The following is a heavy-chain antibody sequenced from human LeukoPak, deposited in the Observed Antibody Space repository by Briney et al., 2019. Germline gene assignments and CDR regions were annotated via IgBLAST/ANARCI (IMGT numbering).Heavy chain of an antibody. CDR3: ARAPGDGYNYNLDY. V-gene: IGHV3-48*01. Sequence: PGGSLRLSCAASGFTFSSYSMNWVRQAPGKGLEWVSYISSSSSTIYYADSVKGRFTISRDNAKNSLYLQMNSLRAEDTAVYYCARAPGDGYNYNLDYWGQGTLVTASS. CDR2: ISSSSSTI. CDR1: GFTFSSYS. J-gene: IGHJ4*02. D-gene: IGHD5-24*01.